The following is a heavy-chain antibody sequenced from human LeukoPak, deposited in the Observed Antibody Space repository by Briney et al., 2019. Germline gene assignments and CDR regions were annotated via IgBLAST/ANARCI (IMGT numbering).Heavy chain of an antibody. CDR2: IYYSGST. CDR3: ARDYYDSSGYFRFGP. J-gene: IGHJ5*02. Sequence: SETLSLTCTVSGGSISSYYWSWIRQPPGKGLEWIGYIYYSGSTNYNPSLKSRVTISVDTSKNQFSLKLSSVTAADTAVYYCARDYYDSSGYFRFGPWGQGTLVTVSS. D-gene: IGHD3-22*01. V-gene: IGHV4-59*01. CDR1: GGSISSYY.